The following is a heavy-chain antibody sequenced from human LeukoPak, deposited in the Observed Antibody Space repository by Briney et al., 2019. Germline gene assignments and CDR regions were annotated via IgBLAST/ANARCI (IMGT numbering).Heavy chain of an antibody. CDR1: GDDVSNNNAA. D-gene: IGHD2-2*01. V-gene: IGHV6-1*01. Sequence: SQTLSLTCAISGDDVSNNNAAWNWLRQSPSRGLEWLGRTYLRSNWYSDYAVSVKGRITINPDTPKNQFSLQLDSVTPEDTAVYYCARGNSWGDHRYSGMDVWGQGTTVTVSS. CDR2: TYLRSNWYS. J-gene: IGHJ6*02. CDR3: ARGNSWGDHRYSGMDV.